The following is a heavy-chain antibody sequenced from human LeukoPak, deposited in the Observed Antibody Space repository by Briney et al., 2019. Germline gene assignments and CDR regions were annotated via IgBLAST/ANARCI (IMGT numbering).Heavy chain of an antibody. J-gene: IGHJ4*02. CDR3: ARHDILTGWGLDY. CDR2: IYYSGST. D-gene: IGHD3-9*01. V-gene: IGHV4-39*01. Sequence: SETLSLTCTVSGGSISSSSYYWGWIRQPPGTGLEWIGSIYYSGSTYYNPSLKSRVTISVDTSKNQFSLKLSSVTAADTAVYYCARHDILTGWGLDYWGQGTLVTVSS. CDR1: GGSISSSSYY.